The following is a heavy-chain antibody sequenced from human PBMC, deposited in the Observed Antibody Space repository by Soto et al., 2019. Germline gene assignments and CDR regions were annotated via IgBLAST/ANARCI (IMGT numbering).Heavy chain of an antibody. CDR3: ARGPGRERLATQPKWLRPDYYYYYMDV. J-gene: IGHJ6*03. V-gene: IGHV3-66*01. Sequence: QPGGSLRLSCTASGFTVSSNYMSWVRQAPGKGLEWVSVIYSGGSTYYADSVKGRFTISRDNSKNTLYLQMNSLRAEDTAVYYCARGPGRERLATQPKWLRPDYYYYYMDVWGKGTTVTVSS. CDR2: IYSGGST. CDR1: GFTVSSNY. D-gene: IGHD5-12*01.